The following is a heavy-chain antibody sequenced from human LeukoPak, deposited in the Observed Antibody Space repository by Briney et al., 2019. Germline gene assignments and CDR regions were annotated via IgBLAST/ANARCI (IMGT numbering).Heavy chain of an antibody. J-gene: IGHJ4*02. CDR3: ARGTTVTTGYFDY. CDR1: GFTFSSYS. V-gene: IGHV3-21*01. Sequence: GGSLRLSCAASGFTFSSYSMNWLRQAPGKGLEWVSSISSSSSYIYYADSVKGRFTISRDNAKNSLYLQMNSLRAEDTAVYYCARGTTVTTGYFDYWGQGTLVTVSS. D-gene: IGHD4-17*01. CDR2: ISSSSSYI.